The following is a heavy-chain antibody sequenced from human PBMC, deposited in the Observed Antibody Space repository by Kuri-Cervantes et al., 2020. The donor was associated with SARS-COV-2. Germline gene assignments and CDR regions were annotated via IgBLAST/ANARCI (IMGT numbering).Heavy chain of an antibody. CDR1: GYTFANYG. J-gene: IGHJ4*02. Sequence: ASVKVSCKASGYTFANYGLSWVRQAPGRGLEWVASINTYNGNTNYAPILQGRVTMTTDTSTSTAYMELRGLRSFDTAVYYCARGSIFSDTGGWYFDYWGQGTLVTVSS. D-gene: IGHD3-10*01. CDR3: ARGSIFSDTGGWYFDY. CDR2: INTYNGNT. V-gene: IGHV1-18*01.